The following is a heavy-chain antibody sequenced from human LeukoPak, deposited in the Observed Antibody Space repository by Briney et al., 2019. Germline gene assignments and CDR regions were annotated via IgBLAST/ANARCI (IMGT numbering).Heavy chain of an antibody. CDR3: ARGYGVLDY. D-gene: IGHD5-18*01. CDR2: IYTSGST. CDR1: GGSISSGSYY. J-gene: IGHJ4*02. V-gene: IGHV4-61*02. Sequence: PSETLSLTCTVSGGSISSGSYYWSWIRQPAGKGLEWIGRIYTSGSTNYNPSLKSRVTISVDTSKNQFSLKPSSVTAADTAVYYCARGYGVLDYWGQGTLVTVSS.